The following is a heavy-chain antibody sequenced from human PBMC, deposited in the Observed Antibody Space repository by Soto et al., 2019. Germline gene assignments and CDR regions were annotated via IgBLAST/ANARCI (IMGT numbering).Heavy chain of an antibody. CDR2: IWYDGSNK. CDR3: ARAYSSSSGEGYYYYYGMDV. Sequence: PGGSLRLSCAASGFTFSSYGMHWVRQAPGKGLEWVAVIWYDGSNKYYADSVKGRFTISRDNSKNTLYLQMNSLRAEDTAVYYCARAYSSSSGEGYYYYYGMDVWGQGTTVTVSS. CDR1: GFTFSSYG. V-gene: IGHV3-33*01. D-gene: IGHD6-6*01. J-gene: IGHJ6*02.